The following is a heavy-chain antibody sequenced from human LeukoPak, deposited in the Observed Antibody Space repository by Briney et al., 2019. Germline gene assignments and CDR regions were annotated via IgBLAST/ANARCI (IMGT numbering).Heavy chain of an antibody. Sequence: SETLSLTCAVYGGSFSGYYWSWIRQPAGKGLEWIGRMSTSGNSNYIPSLVSRVTMSVDTSKNQFSLNLSSVTAADTAVYYCARESGSMRWFDPWGQGTLVTVSS. D-gene: IGHD6-25*01. CDR2: MSTSGNS. CDR3: ARESGSMRWFDP. J-gene: IGHJ5*02. V-gene: IGHV4-4*07. CDR1: GGSFSGYY.